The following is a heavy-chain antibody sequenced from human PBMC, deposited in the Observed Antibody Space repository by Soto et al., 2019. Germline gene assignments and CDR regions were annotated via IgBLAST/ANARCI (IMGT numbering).Heavy chain of an antibody. CDR3: AGREFASSSFHYYYYAVDV. V-gene: IGHV4-34*01. J-gene: IGHJ6*02. CDR1: GGSFTAYY. D-gene: IGHD6-6*01. Sequence: SETLSLTCGVYGGSFTAYYWSWIRQPPGKGLEWIGEINNSGSTTYDPSLKSRVTMSVDTSKNQLSLKLSSVTAADTAVYYCAGREFASSSFHYYYYAVDVWGQGTTVTV. CDR2: INNSGST.